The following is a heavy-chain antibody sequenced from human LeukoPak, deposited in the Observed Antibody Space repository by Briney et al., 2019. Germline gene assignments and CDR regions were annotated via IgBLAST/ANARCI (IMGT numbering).Heavy chain of an antibody. J-gene: IGHJ4*02. V-gene: IGHV3-21*01. CDR3: ARDYPSYSSSWSEIRY. Sequence: PGGPLRLSCAASGFTFSSYSMNWVRQAPGKGLEWVSSISSSSSYIYYADSVKGRFTISRDNAKNSLYLQMNSLRAEDTAVYYCARDYPSYSSSWSEIRYWGQGTLVTVSS. CDR2: ISSSSSYI. CDR1: GFTFSSYS. D-gene: IGHD6-13*01.